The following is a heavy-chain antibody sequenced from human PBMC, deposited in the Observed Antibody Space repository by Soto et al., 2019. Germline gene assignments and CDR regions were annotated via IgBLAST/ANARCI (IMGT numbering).Heavy chain of an antibody. CDR1: GYTFNSYG. CDR3: VRRDVSATGIDWFDP. CDR2: INAANGDT. V-gene: IGHV1-3*01. Sequence: ASVKVSCKASGYTFNSYGIHWVRQAPGQRREWMGWINAANGDTKYSPKFQGRVTITRDTSASTAYMELSSLRSEDTAVYYCVRRDVSATGIDWFDPWGQGTLVTVSS. J-gene: IGHJ5*02. D-gene: IGHD6-13*01.